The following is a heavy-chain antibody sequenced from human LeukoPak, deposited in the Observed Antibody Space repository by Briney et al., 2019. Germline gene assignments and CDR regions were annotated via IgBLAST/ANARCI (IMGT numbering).Heavy chain of an antibody. CDR3: ARDRIYYYYMDV. J-gene: IGHJ6*03. CDR2: IYPSGST. V-gene: IGHV4-61*02. Sequence: SETLSLTCTVSGGSINGGNYYWTWIRQPAGKGLEWIGRIYPSGSTNYNPSLTSRVTISVDTSKNQFSLKLSSVTAADTAVYYCARDRIYYYYMDVGVKGPRSPSP. CDR1: GGSINGGNYY.